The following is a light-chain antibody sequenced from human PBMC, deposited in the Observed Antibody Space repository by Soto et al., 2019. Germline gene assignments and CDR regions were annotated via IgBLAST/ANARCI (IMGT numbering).Light chain of an antibody. J-gene: IGKJ2*01. CDR1: QSVSSSQ. V-gene: IGKV3-20*01. CDR3: QYYEDLPLYT. Sequence: EIVLTQSPGTLSLSPGERATLSCRASQSVSSSQLAWYQQKRGQPPRLLIYGASSRATGIPDRFSGSASGTDFTLTISRLEPEDFAVYYCQYYEDLPLYTFGQGTKLEIK. CDR2: GAS.